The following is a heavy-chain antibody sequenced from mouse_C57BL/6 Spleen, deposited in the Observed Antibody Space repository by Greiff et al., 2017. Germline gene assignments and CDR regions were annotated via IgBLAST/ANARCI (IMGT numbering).Heavy chain of an antibody. J-gene: IGHJ4*01. CDR1: GYSITSGYY. Sequence: ESGPGLVKPSQSLSLTCSVTGYSITSGYYWYWIRQFPGNKLEWMGYISYDGSNNSNQSLKNRISITRDTSNNQFFLKLNSVTTEDTATYYCARDPIGRNYAMDYWGQGTSVTVSS. CDR2: ISYDGSN. CDR3: ARDPIGRNYAMDY. V-gene: IGHV3-6*01.